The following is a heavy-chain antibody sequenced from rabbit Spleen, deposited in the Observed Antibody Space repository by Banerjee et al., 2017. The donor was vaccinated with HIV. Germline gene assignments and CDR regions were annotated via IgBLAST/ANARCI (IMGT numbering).Heavy chain of an antibody. V-gene: IGHV1S40*01. CDR2: SYAGSSGST. CDR1: GFSFNSGYD. Sequence: QSLEESGGGLVKPGASLTLTCKASGFSFNSGYDMCWVRQAPGKGLEWIACSYAGSSGSTYSAIWAKGRFTISKTSSTTVTLQMTILTAADTATYFCARDTGSSFSTYGMDLWGPGTLVTVS. J-gene: IGHJ6*01. CDR3: ARDTGSSFSTYGMDL. D-gene: IGHD8-1*01.